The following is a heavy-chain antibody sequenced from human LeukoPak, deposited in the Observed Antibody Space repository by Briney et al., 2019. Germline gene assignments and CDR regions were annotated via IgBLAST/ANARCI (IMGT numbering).Heavy chain of an antibody. J-gene: IGHJ4*02. D-gene: IGHD6-13*01. CDR2: INPNNGGT. CDR1: GYTFTGYY. Sequence: ASVKVSCKASGYTFTGYYMHWVRQAPGQGLEWMGWINPNNGGTNYAQKFQGRVTMTRDTSISTAYMELSRLRSDDTAVYYCARGYSSSWYSGFYWGQGTLVTVSS. V-gene: IGHV1-2*02. CDR3: ARGYSSSWYSGFY.